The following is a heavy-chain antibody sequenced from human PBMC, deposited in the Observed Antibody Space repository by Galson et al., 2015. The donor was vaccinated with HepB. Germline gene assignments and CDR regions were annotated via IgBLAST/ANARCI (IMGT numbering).Heavy chain of an antibody. V-gene: IGHV1-2*02. CDR1: GYTFTAYH. CDR3: ARSGGSWQYYFDY. CDR2: INPNRGVT. D-gene: IGHD2-15*01. Sequence: SVKVSCKAFGYTFTAYHIHWVRQAPGQGLEWMGYINPNRGVTKYAQKYQGRVTMTTDTSVNTAYMEVKRLTYDDTATYYCARSGGSWQYYFDYWGQGTLATVSS. J-gene: IGHJ4*02.